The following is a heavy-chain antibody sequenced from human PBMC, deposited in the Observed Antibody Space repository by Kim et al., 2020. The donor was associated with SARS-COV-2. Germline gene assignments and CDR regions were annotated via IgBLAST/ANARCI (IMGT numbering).Heavy chain of an antibody. V-gene: IGHV3-48*03. CDR3: ARAKFDWLLYSYGMDV. D-gene: IGHD3-9*01. Sequence: GGSLRLSCAASGFTFSSYEMNWVRQAPGKGLEWVSYISSSGSTISYADSVKGRFTISRDNAKNSLYLQMNSLRAEDTAVYYCARAKFDWLLYSYGMDVWGQGTTVTVSS. CDR2: ISSSGSTI. J-gene: IGHJ6*02. CDR1: GFTFSSYE.